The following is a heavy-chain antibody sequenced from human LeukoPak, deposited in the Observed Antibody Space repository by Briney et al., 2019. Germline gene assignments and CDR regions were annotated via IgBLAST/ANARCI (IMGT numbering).Heavy chain of an antibody. V-gene: IGHV4-59*01. CDR2: IYYSGST. CDR1: GGSISSYY. Sequence: SETLSLTCTVSGGSISSYYWSWIRQPPGKGLEWIGYIYYSGSTNYNPSLKSRVTISVDTPKNQFSLKLSSVTAADTAVYYCARVRCSSTSCYGKNWFDPWGQGTLVTVSS. J-gene: IGHJ5*02. D-gene: IGHD2-2*01. CDR3: ARVRCSSTSCYGKNWFDP.